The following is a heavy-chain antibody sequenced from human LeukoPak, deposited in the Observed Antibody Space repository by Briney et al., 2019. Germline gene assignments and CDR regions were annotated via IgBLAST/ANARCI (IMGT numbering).Heavy chain of an antibody. Sequence: SETLSLTCTVSGYSISSGYYWGWIRQPPGKGLEWIGSIYHTGNTYYNPSLKSRVTISVDTSKNQFSLRLSSVTAADTAVYYCARGVVAAAGRTFDFWGQGTLVTVSS. V-gene: IGHV4-38-2*02. CDR3: ARGVVAAAGRTFDF. CDR2: IYHTGNT. D-gene: IGHD6-13*01. CDR1: GYSISSGYY. J-gene: IGHJ4*02.